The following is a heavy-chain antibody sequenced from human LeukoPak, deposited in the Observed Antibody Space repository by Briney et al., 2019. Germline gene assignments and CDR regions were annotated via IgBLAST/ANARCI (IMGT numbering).Heavy chain of an antibody. Sequence: PGGSLRLSCAASGFTFSSYAMYWVRQAPGKGLEYVSAISSNGGSTYYANSVKGRFTISRDNSKNTLYLQMGSLRAEDMAVYYCARGPGYDFWSGRPDYYYYYMDVWGKGTTVTVSS. CDR1: GFTFSSYA. J-gene: IGHJ6*03. CDR3: ARGPGYDFWSGRPDYYYYYMDV. V-gene: IGHV3-64*01. CDR2: ISSNGGST. D-gene: IGHD3-3*01.